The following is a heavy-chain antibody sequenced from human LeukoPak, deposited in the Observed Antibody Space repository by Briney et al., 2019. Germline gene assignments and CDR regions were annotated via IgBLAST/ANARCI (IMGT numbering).Heavy chain of an antibody. CDR3: ARDHGYGGYYFDY. CDR1: GGSVSSGSYY. CDR2: IYHSGST. V-gene: IGHV4-30-2*01. Sequence: SETLSLTCTVSGGSVSSGSYYWSWIRQPPGKGLEWIGYIYHSGSTYYNPSLKSRVTISVDRSKNQFSLKLSSVTAADTAVYYCARDHGYGGYYFDYWGQGTLVTVSS. J-gene: IGHJ4*02. D-gene: IGHD3-16*01.